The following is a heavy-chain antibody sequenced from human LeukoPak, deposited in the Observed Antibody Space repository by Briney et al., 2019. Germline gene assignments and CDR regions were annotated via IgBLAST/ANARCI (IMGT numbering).Heavy chain of an antibody. D-gene: IGHD3-3*01. J-gene: IGHJ3*02. CDR3: AKDLAYYDFWSGYPGYAFDI. V-gene: IGHV3-33*06. CDR1: GFTFSSYG. CDR2: IWYDGSNK. Sequence: GGSLRLSCAASGFTFSSYGMHWVRQAPGMGLEWVAVIWYDGSNKYYADSVKGRFTISRDNSKNTLYLQMNSLRAEDTAVYYCAKDLAYYDFWSGYPGYAFDIWGQGTMVTVSS.